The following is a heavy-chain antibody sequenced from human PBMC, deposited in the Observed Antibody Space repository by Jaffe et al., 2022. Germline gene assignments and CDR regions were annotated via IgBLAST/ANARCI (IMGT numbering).Heavy chain of an antibody. Sequence: EVQLVESGGGLVQPGRSLRLSCAASGFTFDDYAMHWVRQAPGKGLEWVSGISWNSGSIGYADSVKGRFTISRDNAKNSLYLQMNSLRAEDTALYYCAKDKFPQPRNWFDPWGQGTLVTVSS. CDR2: ISWNSGSI. CDR1: GFTFDDYA. J-gene: IGHJ5*02. V-gene: IGHV3-9*01. CDR3: AKDKFPQPRNWFDP. D-gene: IGHD1-1*01.